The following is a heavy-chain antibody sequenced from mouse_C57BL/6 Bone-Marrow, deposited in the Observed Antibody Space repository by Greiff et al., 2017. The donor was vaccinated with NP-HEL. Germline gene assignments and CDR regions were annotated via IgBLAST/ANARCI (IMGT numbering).Heavy chain of an antibody. V-gene: IGHV5-17*01. J-gene: IGHJ3*01. CDR1: GFTFSDYG. Sequence: DVMLVESGGGLVKPGGSLKLPCAASGFTFSDYGMHWVRQAPEKGLEWVAYISSGSSTIYYAHTVKGRFTISRDNAKNTLFMQMTSLRSEDTAMYYCARLNWAWFAYWGQGTLVTVSA. CDR3: ARLNWAWFAY. CDR2: ISSGSSTI. D-gene: IGHD4-1*02.